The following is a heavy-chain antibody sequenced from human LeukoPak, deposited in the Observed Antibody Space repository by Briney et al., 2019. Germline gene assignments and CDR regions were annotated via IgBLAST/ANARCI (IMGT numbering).Heavy chain of an antibody. CDR3: AKEDPIF. CDR1: GFTFSSYG. V-gene: IGHV3-30*18. Sequence: GGSLRLSCAASGFTFSSYGMHWVRQAPGKGLEWVAVISYDGSNKYYADSVKGRFTISRDNSKNTLYLQMNSLRAEDTAVYYCAKEDPIFWGQGTLVTVSA. D-gene: IGHD3-3*01. CDR2: ISYDGSNK. J-gene: IGHJ4*02.